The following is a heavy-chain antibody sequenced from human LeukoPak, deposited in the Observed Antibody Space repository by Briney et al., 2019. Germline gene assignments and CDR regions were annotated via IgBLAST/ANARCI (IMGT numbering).Heavy chain of an antibody. Sequence: GGSLRLPCAASGFTVITNDMTWVRHARAKGLEWVTVLYSDCNTKYADSVQGRFTISRDNSKNTLYLEMNSLSPDDTAVYYCARGVEPLAANTLAYWGQGTLVTVSS. J-gene: IGHJ4*02. D-gene: IGHD1-14*01. CDR2: LYSDCNT. CDR3: ARGVEPLAANTLAY. CDR1: GFTVITND. V-gene: IGHV3-53*01.